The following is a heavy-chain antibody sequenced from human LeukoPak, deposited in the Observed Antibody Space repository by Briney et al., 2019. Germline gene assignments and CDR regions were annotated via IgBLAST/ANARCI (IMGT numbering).Heavy chain of an antibody. D-gene: IGHD2-2*01. J-gene: IGHJ4*02. CDR3: AKMPRCSSTSCYG. CDR1: GFSFSTYA. Sequence: GGSLRLSCTASGFSFSTYAMNWVRLAPGKGLEWVSVIIGNAAMTDYADSVKGRFTISRDNSKNTLYLQMNSLRAEDTAVYYCAKMPRCSSTSCYGWGQGTLVTVSS. V-gene: IGHV3-23*01. CDR2: IIGNAAMT.